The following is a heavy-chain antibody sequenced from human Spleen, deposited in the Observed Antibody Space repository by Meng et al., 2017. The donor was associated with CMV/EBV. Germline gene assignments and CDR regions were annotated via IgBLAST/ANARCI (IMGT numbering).Heavy chain of an antibody. Sequence: SETLSLTCAVYGGSFSDYYWSWIRQPPGKGLEWIGDINHSGSAKYNPSLKSRLTISVDTSKNQFSLKLTSMTAADTAVYYCARGECYYDPLTGETIDAFDIWGQGTMVTVSS. CDR2: INHSGSA. CDR1: GGSFSDYY. V-gene: IGHV4-34*01. D-gene: IGHD3-9*01. J-gene: IGHJ3*02. CDR3: ARGECYYDPLTGETIDAFDI.